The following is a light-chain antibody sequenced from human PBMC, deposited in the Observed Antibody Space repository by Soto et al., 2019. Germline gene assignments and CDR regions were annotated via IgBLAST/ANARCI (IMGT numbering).Light chain of an antibody. V-gene: IGKV1-5*03. CDR1: QSGSSW. CDR2: TAS. Sequence: DIPMTQSPSTLSASVGDRVTITCRAMQSGSSWLAGYQQKPGKAPNLLIYTASSLESGVPSRFSGSGCGTEFTLTISSLQPDDFATYYCQKYNSAWTFGQGKTVAIK. CDR3: QKYNSAWT. J-gene: IGKJ1*01.